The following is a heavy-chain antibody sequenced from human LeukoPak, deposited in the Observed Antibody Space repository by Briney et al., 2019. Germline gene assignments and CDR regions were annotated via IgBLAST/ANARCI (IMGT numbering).Heavy chain of an antibody. CDR3: ARAPVAGSGGKFFDY. Sequence: ASVKVSCKASGYTFTSYGISWVRQAPGQGLEWMGWIIAYNGNTNYAQKPQGRVTMTTDTSTSTAYMELRSLRSDATAVYCCARAPVAGSGGKFFDYWGQGTLVTVSS. V-gene: IGHV1-18*01. D-gene: IGHD6-19*01. CDR2: IIAYNGNT. CDR1: GYTFTSYG. J-gene: IGHJ4*02.